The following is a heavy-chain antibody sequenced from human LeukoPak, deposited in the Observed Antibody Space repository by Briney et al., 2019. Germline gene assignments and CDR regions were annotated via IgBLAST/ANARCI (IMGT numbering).Heavy chain of an antibody. J-gene: IGHJ4*02. V-gene: IGHV3-21*01. D-gene: IGHD5-12*01. CDR2: ISRTSNNI. CDR3: ARDVALGAADY. CDR1: GFNFSDYN. Sequence: PGRSLRLSCAASGFNFSDYNMNWVRQAPGKGLEWVSYISRTSNNIYYADSVKGRFITSRDNAKKSLYLQMNSLGVEDTAVYYCARDVALGAADYWGQGTQVTVSS.